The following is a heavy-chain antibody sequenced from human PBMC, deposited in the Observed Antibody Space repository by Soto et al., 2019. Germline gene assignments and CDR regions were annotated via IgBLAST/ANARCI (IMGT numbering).Heavy chain of an antibody. D-gene: IGHD3-9*01. Sequence: ASVKVSCKASGYTFTGYYMHWVRQAPGQGLEWMGWINPNSGGTNYAQKFQGWVTMTRDTSISTAYMELSRLRSDDTAVYYFARVFRYYDILTGYSPSHYFDYWGQGTLVTVSS. CDR1: GYTFTGYY. J-gene: IGHJ4*02. CDR2: INPNSGGT. V-gene: IGHV1-2*04. CDR3: ARVFRYYDILTGYSPSHYFDY.